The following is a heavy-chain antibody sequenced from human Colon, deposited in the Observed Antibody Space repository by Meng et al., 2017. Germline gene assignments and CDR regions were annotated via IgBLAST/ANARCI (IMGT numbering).Heavy chain of an antibody. Sequence: GGFLRLSCAASGFTFSDSAMHWVRQASGKGLEWVGRIRNKANNYATAYGVSVKGRISIFRDDSRNTVYLQINGLKTEDTAVYYCAFGTTSFYFALDVWGQGTTVTVSS. CDR2: IRNKANNYAT. V-gene: IGHV3-73*01. J-gene: IGHJ6*02. D-gene: IGHD3-16*01. CDR3: AFGTTSFYFALDV. CDR1: GFTFSDSA.